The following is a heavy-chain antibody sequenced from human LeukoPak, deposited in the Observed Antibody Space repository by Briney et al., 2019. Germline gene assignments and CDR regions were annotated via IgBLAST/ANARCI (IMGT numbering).Heavy chain of an antibody. D-gene: IGHD3-10*01. Sequence: SETLSLTCTVSGGSISSGSYYWSWIRQPAGKGLEWIGRIYTSGSTNYNPSLKSRVTISVDTSKNQFSLKLSSVTAADTAVYYCARGFSRMVRGVIGYWGQGTLVTVSS. V-gene: IGHV4-61*02. CDR2: IYTSGST. CDR3: ARGFSRMVRGVIGY. CDR1: GGSISSGSYY. J-gene: IGHJ4*02.